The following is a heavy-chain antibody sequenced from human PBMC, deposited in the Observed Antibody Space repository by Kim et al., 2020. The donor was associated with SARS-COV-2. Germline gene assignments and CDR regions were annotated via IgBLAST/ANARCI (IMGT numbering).Heavy chain of an antibody. CDR3: ARVPSSGWPYYYGMDV. CDR2: IYYSGST. V-gene: IGHV4-59*01. Sequence: SETLSLTCTVSGGSISSYYWSWIRQPPGKGLEWIGYIYYSGSTNYNPSLKSRVTISVDTSKNQFSLKLSSVTAADTAVYYCARVPSSGWPYYYGMDVWGQGTTVTVSS. D-gene: IGHD6-19*01. CDR1: GGSISSYY. J-gene: IGHJ6*02.